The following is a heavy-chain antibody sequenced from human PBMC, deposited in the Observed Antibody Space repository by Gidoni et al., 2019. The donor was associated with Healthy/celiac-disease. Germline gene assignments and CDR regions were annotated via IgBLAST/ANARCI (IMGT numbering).Heavy chain of an antibody. CDR2: IWDDGSNK. CDR1: GFTFSSYG. D-gene: IGHD6-19*01. Sequence: QVQLLESGGGVVQPGRSLRLSCAASGFTFSSYGMHWVRQAPGKGLEWVAVIWDDGSNKYYADSVKGRFTISRDNSKNTLYLQMNSLRAEDTAVYYCARGEVAAEFDYWGQGTLVTVSS. J-gene: IGHJ4*02. CDR3: ARGEVAAEFDY. V-gene: IGHV3-33*01.